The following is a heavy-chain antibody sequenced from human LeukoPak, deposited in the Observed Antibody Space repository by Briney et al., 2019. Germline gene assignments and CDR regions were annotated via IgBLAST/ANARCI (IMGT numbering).Heavy chain of an antibody. D-gene: IGHD1-26*01. V-gene: IGHV4-59*01. CDR1: GGSISSYY. J-gene: IGHJ4*02. Sequence: SETLSLTCTVSGGSISSYYWSWIRQPPGKGLEWIGYICYSGSTNCNPSLKSRVTISVDTSKNQFSLKLSSVTAADTAVYYCARSFSGSYVPDYWGQGTLVTVSS. CDR2: ICYSGST. CDR3: ARSFSGSYVPDY.